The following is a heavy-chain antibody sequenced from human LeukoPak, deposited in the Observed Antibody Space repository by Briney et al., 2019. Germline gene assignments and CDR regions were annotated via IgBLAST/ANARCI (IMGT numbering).Heavy chain of an antibody. V-gene: IGHV5-51*01. D-gene: IGHD2-2*01. J-gene: IGHJ6*02. Sequence: GESLKISCKGSGYSFTSYWIGWVRQMPGKGLEWMGIIYPGDSDTRYSPSFQGQATISADKSISTAYLQWSSLKASDTAMYYCARHVPAADYYYGMDVWSQGTTVTVSS. CDR3: ARHVPAADYYYGMDV. CDR1: GYSFTSYW. CDR2: IYPGDSDT.